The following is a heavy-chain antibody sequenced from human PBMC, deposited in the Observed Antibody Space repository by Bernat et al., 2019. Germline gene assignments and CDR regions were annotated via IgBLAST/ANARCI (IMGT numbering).Heavy chain of an antibody. CDR3: ARDRGSSPGDY. CDR2: ISYDGSNK. V-gene: IGHV3-30*03. Sequence: QVQLVESGGGVVQPGRSLRLSCVASGFTFSSYGMHWVRQAPGKGLDWVAVISYDGSNKYYADSVKGRFTISRDNSKNTLYLQMNSLRAEDTAVYYCARDRGSSPGDYWGQGTLVTVSS. CDR1: GFTFSSYG. D-gene: IGHD6-6*01. J-gene: IGHJ4*02.